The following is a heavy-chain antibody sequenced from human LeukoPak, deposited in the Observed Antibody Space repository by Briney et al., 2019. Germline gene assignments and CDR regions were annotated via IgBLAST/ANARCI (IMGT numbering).Heavy chain of an antibody. V-gene: IGHV4-59*12. J-gene: IGHJ6*04. D-gene: IGHD4-23*01. CDR1: GGPLSSYY. Sequence: SETLSLTCSVFGGPLSSYYWCWIRQSRGGLLGRIAFIYYSGSANYNPSLQSRITVSVDTSKNQFSLKLRSVTPADTAVYYCMRVSRIDYSGNPEGDVWGKGTTVTVSS. CDR2: IYYSGSA. CDR3: MRVSRIDYSGNPEGDV.